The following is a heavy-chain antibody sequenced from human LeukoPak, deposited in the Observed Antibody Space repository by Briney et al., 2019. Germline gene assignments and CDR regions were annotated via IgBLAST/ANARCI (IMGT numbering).Heavy chain of an antibody. J-gene: IGHJ6*04. CDR2: ISSSGSTI. D-gene: IGHD3-10*02. V-gene: IGHV3-48*03. CDR3: AELGITMIGGV. Sequence: PGGSLRLSCAASGFTFSSYEMNWVRQAPGKGLEWVSYISSSGSTIYYADSVKGRFTISLDNAKNSLYLEMNSLRAEDTAVYYCAELGITMIGGVWGKGTTVTISS. CDR1: GFTFSSYE.